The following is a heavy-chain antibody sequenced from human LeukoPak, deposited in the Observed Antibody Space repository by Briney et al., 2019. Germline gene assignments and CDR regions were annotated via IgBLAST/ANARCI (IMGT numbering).Heavy chain of an antibody. CDR2: ISSKGDYT. J-gene: IGHJ4*02. Sequence: GGSLRLSCAASGFTFSTYAMHWVRQAPGKGLEYVAAISSKGDYTHYANSVKGRFTISRGNSKNTLYLEMGSLRAEDMAVYYCARPSSSGWYAPFFWGQGTLVTVSS. CDR3: ARPSSSGWYAPFF. CDR1: GFTFSTYA. V-gene: IGHV3-64*01. D-gene: IGHD6-19*01.